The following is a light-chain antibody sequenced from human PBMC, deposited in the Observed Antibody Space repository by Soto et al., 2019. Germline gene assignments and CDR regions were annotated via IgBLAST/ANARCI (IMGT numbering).Light chain of an antibody. Sequence: DIQMTQSPSTLSASVGDRVTITCRASQTISTWLAWYQHKPGTAPKLLIYKASTLEPGVLSRFSGSGSGTEFTLTISSLQPDDFATYYCQQYSTYSRTFGQGTKVETK. CDR2: KAS. CDR3: QQYSTYSRT. V-gene: IGKV1-5*03. CDR1: QTISTW. J-gene: IGKJ2*02.